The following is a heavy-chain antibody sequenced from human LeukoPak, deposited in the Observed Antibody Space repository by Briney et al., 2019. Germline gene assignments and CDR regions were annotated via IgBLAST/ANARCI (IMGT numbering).Heavy chain of an antibody. J-gene: IGHJ4*02. D-gene: IGHD2-21*02. CDR3: ARANCGGDCFPYYFDY. CDR2: IYSGGST. V-gene: IGHV3-66*01. Sequence: GGSLTLSCAASEFTVSSNYMSWVRQAPGKGLEWVSVIYSGGSTYYADSVKGRFTISRDNSKNTLYLQMNSLRAEDTAVYYCARANCGGDCFPYYFDYWGQGTPVTLSS. CDR1: EFTVSSNY.